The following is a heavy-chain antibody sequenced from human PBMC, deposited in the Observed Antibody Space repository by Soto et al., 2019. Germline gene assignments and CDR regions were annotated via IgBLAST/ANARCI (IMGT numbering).Heavy chain of an antibody. Sequence: QVQLMESGGGVVQPGRSLRLSCAASGFTFSGYAMHWVRQAPGKGLEWVAVISYDGGTEYYADSVKGRFTISRDNSKSTLYLQMNSLRPEDTAVYYCARSSSGSQDYWGQGTLVTVSS. D-gene: IGHD2-15*01. CDR1: GFTFSGYA. CDR3: ARSSSGSQDY. CDR2: ISYDGGTE. V-gene: IGHV3-30-3*01. J-gene: IGHJ4*02.